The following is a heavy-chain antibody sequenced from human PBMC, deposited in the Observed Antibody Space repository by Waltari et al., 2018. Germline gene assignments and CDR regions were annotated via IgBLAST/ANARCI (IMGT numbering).Heavy chain of an antibody. CDR3: AKEGPVRGKWSAFDY. V-gene: IGHV3-9*01. J-gene: IGHJ4*02. Sequence: LEGVSGISWNSGNIGYADSVKGRFNISRVNAKNSVYLQMNSLRAEDTALYYCAKEGPVRGKWSAFDYWGQGTLVTVSS. CDR2: ISWNSGNI. D-gene: IGHD3-3*01.